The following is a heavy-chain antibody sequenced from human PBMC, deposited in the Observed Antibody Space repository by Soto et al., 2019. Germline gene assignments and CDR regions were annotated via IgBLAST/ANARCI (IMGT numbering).Heavy chain of an antibody. CDR3: ARDREYSFYY. V-gene: IGHV3-7*01. CDR2: INQDGSER. Sequence: GGSLRLSCAASGFTFSTHWMSWVRQAPGKGLEWVANINQDGSERYYVDSVKGRFTISRDNAKNSLYLQMNSLRAEDTAVYYCARDREYSFYYWGKGTLVTVS. D-gene: IGHD6-6*01. J-gene: IGHJ4*02. CDR1: GFTFSTHW.